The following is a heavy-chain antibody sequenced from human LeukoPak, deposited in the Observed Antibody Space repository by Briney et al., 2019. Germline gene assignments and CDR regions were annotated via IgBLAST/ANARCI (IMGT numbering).Heavy chain of an antibody. Sequence: SETLSLTCTISGGSITGSSYYWGWIRQSPGRGLEWIGSIYYSGSTYYNPSLKSRVTISVDTSKNQFSLKLSSVTAADTAVYYCASLYYDILTGYYRDDAFDIWGQGTMVTVSS. CDR1: GGSITGSSYY. CDR3: ASLYYDILTGYYRDDAFDI. J-gene: IGHJ3*02. D-gene: IGHD3-9*01. V-gene: IGHV4-39*01. CDR2: IYYSGST.